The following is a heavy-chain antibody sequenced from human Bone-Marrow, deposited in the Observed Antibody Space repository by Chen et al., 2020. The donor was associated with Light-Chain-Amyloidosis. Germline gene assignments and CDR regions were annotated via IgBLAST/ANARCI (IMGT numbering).Heavy chain of an antibody. J-gene: IGHJ4*02. CDR3: ARRRDGYNFDY. CDR1: GYTFPNYW. Sequence: EVQLEQSGPEVKKPGESLKITCKGSGYTFPNYWIGWVRQMPGKGLGWMGVIYPDDSDARYSPSFEGQVTISDDKSITTAYLQWRSLKASDTAMYYCARRRDGYNFDYWGQGTLVTVSS. CDR2: IYPDDSDA. D-gene: IGHD5-12*01. V-gene: IGHV5-51*01.